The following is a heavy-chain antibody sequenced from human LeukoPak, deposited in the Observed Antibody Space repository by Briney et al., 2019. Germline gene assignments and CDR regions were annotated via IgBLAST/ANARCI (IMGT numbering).Heavy chain of an antibody. Sequence: ASVKVSCKASGYTFTGYYMHWVRQAPGQGLEWMGWINPNSGGTNYAQKFQGRVTMTRDTSISTAYMELSRLRSDDTAVYYCARTNYGGNLYRDYWGQGTLVTVSS. CDR3: ARTNYGGNLYRDY. J-gene: IGHJ4*02. CDR1: GYTFTGYY. D-gene: IGHD4-23*01. CDR2: INPNSGGT. V-gene: IGHV1-2*02.